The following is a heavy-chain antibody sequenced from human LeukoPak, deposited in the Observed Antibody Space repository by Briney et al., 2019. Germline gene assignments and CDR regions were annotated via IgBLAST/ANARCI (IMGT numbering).Heavy chain of an antibody. CDR2: IGGIGSIT. V-gene: IGHV3-48*03. J-gene: IGHJ6*04. Sequence: PGGSLRLSCAASGFTFSSYEIHWVRQAPGKGLEWVSKIGGIGSITYADSVKGRFTISTDSAKSSVYLQMNSLRAEDTAVYYCARRFPYYGREFWGKGTTVTVS. CDR1: GFTFSSYE. CDR3: ARRFPYYGREF. D-gene: IGHD3-16*01.